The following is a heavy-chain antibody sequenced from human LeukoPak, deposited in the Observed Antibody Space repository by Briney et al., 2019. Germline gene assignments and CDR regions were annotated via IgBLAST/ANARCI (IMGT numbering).Heavy chain of an antibody. D-gene: IGHD2-15*01. J-gene: IGHJ4*02. Sequence: SEPLSLTCAVYGGSFSGYYWSWIRQPPGKGLEWIGEINHRGSTNYNPSLKSRVTISVDTSKNQFSLKLSSVTAADTAVYYCARPSYCSGGSCYSDYWGQGTLVTVS. CDR2: INHRGST. V-gene: IGHV4-34*01. CDR3: ARPSYCSGGSCYSDY. CDR1: GGSFSGYY.